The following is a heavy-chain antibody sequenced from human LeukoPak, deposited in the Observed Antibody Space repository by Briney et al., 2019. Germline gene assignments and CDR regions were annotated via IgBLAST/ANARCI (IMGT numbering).Heavy chain of an antibody. V-gene: IGHV4-31*03. CDR2: IYYSGAT. J-gene: IGHJ6*02. D-gene: IGHD6-6*01. Sequence: SQTLSLTCTVSGDSISSRGYYWSWIRQHPGKGLEWIGYIYYSGATYYNPSLRSRITISVDTSKNQFSLKLSSVTAADTAVYYCARGAARSLSETSTDYYYFYYGMDVWGQGTTVTASS. CDR3: ARGAARSLSETSTDYYYFYYGMDV. CDR1: GDSISSRGYY.